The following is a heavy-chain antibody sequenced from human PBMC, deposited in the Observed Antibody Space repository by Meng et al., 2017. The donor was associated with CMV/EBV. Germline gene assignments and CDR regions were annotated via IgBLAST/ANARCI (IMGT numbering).Heavy chain of an antibody. Sequence: NSAAWNWIRQSPSRGLEWLGRTYYRSKWYNDYAVSVKSRITINPDTSKNQFSLQLNSVTPEDTAVYYCARDQRYYGSGGYYNSGWFDPWGQGTLVTVSS. J-gene: IGHJ5*02. CDR1: NSAA. CDR2: TYYRSKWYN. D-gene: IGHD3-10*01. CDR3: ARDQRYYGSGGYYNSGWFDP. V-gene: IGHV6-1*01.